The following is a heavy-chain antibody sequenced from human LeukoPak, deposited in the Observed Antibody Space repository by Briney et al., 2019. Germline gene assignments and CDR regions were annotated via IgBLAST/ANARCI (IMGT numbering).Heavy chain of an antibody. CDR2: IYHSGST. Sequence: PSETLSLTCAVSGGSISSSNWWSWVRQPPGKGLEWIGEIYHSGSTYYNPSLKSRVTISVDTSKNQFSLKLSSVTAADTAVYYCAREGVTKYYFDYWGQGTLVTVSS. CDR1: GGSISSSNW. CDR3: AREGVTKYYFDY. J-gene: IGHJ4*02. D-gene: IGHD4-11*01. V-gene: IGHV4-4*02.